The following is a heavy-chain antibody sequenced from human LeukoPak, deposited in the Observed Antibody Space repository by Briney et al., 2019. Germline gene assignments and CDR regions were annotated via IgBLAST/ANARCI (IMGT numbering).Heavy chain of an antibody. V-gene: IGHV3-23*01. CDR2: ISGSGGST. Sequence: GGTLRLSCAASGFTFSGYGMSWVRQAPGKGLEWVSAISGSGGSTYYADSVKGRFTISRDNSKNTLYLQMNSLRAEDTAVYYCAKEAKIFYDFWSGYRSVWDYWGQGTLVTVSS. D-gene: IGHD3-3*01. CDR3: AKEAKIFYDFWSGYRSVWDY. CDR1: GFTFSGYG. J-gene: IGHJ4*02.